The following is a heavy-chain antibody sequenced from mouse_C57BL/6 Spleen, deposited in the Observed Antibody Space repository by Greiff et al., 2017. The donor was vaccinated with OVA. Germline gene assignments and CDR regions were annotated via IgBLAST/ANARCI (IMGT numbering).Heavy chain of an antibody. D-gene: IGHD2-2*01. J-gene: IGHJ4*01. CDR1: GYTFTDYN. V-gene: IGHV1-18*01. Sequence: EVQLVESGPELVKPGASVKIPCKASGYTFTDYNMDWVKQSHGKSLEWIGDINPNNGGTIYNQKFKGKATLTVDKSSSTAYMELRSLTSEDTAVYYCARSGYDYYAMDYWGQGTSVTVSS. CDR3: ARSGYDYYAMDY. CDR2: INPNNGGT.